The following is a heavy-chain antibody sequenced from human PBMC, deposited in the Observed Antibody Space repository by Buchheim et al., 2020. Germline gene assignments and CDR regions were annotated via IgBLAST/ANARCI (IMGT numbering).Heavy chain of an antibody. V-gene: IGHV4-59*01. D-gene: IGHD3-22*01. CDR2: IYYSGST. Sequence: QVQLQESGPGLVKPSETLSLTCTVSGGSISSYYWSWIRQPPGKGLEWIGYIYYSGSTNYNPSLKRRVTISVDTSKNQFSLKLSSVTAADTAVYYCARLGIVVAVFDYWGQGTL. CDR1: GGSISSYY. CDR3: ARLGIVVAVFDY. J-gene: IGHJ4*02.